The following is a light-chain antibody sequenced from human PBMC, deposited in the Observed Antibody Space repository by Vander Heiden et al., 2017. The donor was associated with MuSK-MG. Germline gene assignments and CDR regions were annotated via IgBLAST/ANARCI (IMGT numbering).Light chain of an antibody. Sequence: SALTQPRSVSEPSVQSVTISCTGTSGAVGGCKYVSWSQQDPGEASQLLIYDVKKRAAGVPDRFSASKAGNTAFMTIAGLQADDEAEYYCCSYASGDNVVFGGGTKLTVL. CDR2: DVK. CDR1: SGAVGGCKY. CDR3: CSYASGDNVV. V-gene: IGLV2-11*01. J-gene: IGLJ2*01.